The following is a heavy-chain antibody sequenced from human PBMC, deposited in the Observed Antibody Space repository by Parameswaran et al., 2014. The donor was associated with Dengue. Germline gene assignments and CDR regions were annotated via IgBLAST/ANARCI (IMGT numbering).Heavy chain of an antibody. J-gene: IGHJ6*02. V-gene: IGHV1-18*01. D-gene: IGHD6-6*01. Sequence: VRQMPGKGLEWMGWISAHNGNTNYAQKLQGRVTMTTDTSTSTAYMELKSLRSDDTAVYYCARVLGSSSPLYYYYYGMDVWGQGTTVTVSS. CDR2: ISAHNGNT. CDR3: ARVLGSSSPLYYYYYGMDV.